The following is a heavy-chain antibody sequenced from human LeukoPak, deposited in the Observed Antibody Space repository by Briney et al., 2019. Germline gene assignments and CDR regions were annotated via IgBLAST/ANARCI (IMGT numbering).Heavy chain of an antibody. V-gene: IGHV5-51*01. J-gene: IGHJ3*02. CDR3: SRIHYYESSGYSTAPYAFDI. D-gene: IGHD3-22*01. CDR2: IYPGDSDT. CDR1: GYSFTSYW. Sequence: GESLKISCKGSGYSFTSYWIGWVRQMPGKGLEWMGIIYPGDSDTRYSPSFQGQVTISADKSISTAYLQWSSLKASDTAMYYYSRIHYYESSGYSTAPYAFDIWGQGTMVTVSS.